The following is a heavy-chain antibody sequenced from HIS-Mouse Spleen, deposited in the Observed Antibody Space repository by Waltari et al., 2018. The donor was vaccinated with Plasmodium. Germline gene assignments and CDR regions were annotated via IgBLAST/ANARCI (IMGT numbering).Heavy chain of an antibody. CDR2: IGTAGDT. J-gene: IGHJ3*02. CDR1: GFPFSSYD. D-gene: IGHD1-1*01. CDR3: ARGRWNHAFDI. V-gene: IGHV3-13*01. Sequence: EVQLVEYGGGLVQPGGSLSLSCAASGFPFSSYDMHWVRQATGKGLEWVSAIGTAGDTYYPGSVKGRFTISRENAKNSLYLQMNSLRAGDTAVYYCARGRWNHAFDIWGQGTMVTVSS.